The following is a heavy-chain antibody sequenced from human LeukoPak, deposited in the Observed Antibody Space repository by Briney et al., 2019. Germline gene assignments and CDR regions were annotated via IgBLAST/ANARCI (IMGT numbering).Heavy chain of an antibody. Sequence: GGSLRLSCAASGLTFSNYGMHWVRQAPGKGLEWVAFIQFDGGDIFFTDSVKGRFTISRDNSESTLFLQMNSLRAEDTAVYYCARGPYHNYYYYMDVWGKGTTVTVSS. V-gene: IGHV3-30*02. CDR2: IQFDGGDI. J-gene: IGHJ6*03. CDR1: GLTFSNYG. CDR3: ARGPYHNYYYYMDV.